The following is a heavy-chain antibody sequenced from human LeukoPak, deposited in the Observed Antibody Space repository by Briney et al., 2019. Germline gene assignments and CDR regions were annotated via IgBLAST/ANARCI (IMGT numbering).Heavy chain of an antibody. CDR2: ISYRSSHM. CDR3: GRAFPPLRTAAAGDY. Sequence: PGGSLRLSCTASGLTFSDCDMNWFRQAPGKGLEWVSSISYRSSHMYYADSVKGRFTISRDNAENSLYLQMNSLRAEDTAVYYCGRAFPPLRTAAAGDYWGQGTLVTASS. V-gene: IGHV3-21*01. J-gene: IGHJ4*02. CDR1: GLTFSDCD. D-gene: IGHD6-13*01.